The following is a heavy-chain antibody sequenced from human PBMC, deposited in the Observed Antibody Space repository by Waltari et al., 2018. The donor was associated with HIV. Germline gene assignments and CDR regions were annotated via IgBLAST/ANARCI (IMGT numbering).Heavy chain of an antibody. CDR3: VREGPDY. Sequence: EVQVVESGGGLVQPGGSLRLSCAASGFTFSSYWMHWVRQGPGGGLVWVSGIHSDGSKTTYADSVKGRFTISRDNARNTLFLQMNSLRAEDTAVYYCVREGPDYWGQGTLVTVSS. CDR1: GFTFSSYW. CDR2: IHSDGSKT. J-gene: IGHJ4*02. V-gene: IGHV3-74*01.